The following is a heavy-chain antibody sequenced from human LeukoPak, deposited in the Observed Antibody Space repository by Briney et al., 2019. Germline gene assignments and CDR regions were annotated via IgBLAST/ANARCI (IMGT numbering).Heavy chain of an antibody. J-gene: IGHJ3*02. CDR1: KFAFSNYA. CDR2: ISGGGGNT. D-gene: IGHD1-26*01. CDR3: GKNRYSGSLSPFDI. Sequence: PGGSLRLSCAASKFAFSNYAMSWVRQAPGKGLEWVSAISGGGGNTYYADSVKGRFTISRDNSKNTLYLQMNSLRAEDTAVYYCGKNRYSGSLSPFDIWGQGTMVTVSS. V-gene: IGHV3-23*01.